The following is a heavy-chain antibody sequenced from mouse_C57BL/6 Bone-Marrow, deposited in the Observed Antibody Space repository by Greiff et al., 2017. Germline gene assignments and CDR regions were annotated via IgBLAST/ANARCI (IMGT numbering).Heavy chain of an antibody. V-gene: IGHV1-15*01. CDR2: IDPETGGT. Sequence: QVQLKQSGAELVRPGASVTLSCKASGYTFTDYEMHWVKQTPVHGLEWIGSIDPETGGTAYNQKFKGKAILTADKSSSTVYMGLRSLTSEDSAVYYSARKPNLWRYYFDVWGKGTTLTVSS. CDR3: ARKPNLWRYYFDV. D-gene: IGHD6-5*01. CDR1: GYTFTDYE. J-gene: IGHJ2*01.